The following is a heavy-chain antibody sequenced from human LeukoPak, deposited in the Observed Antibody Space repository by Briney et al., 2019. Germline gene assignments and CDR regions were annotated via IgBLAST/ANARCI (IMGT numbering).Heavy chain of an antibody. CDR3: ARDSYWGSDFDY. Sequence: SETLSLTCTVPGGSISSGSYYWSWIRQPAGKGLEWIGRIYTSGSTNYNPSLKSRVTISVDTSKNQFSLKLSSVTAADTAVYYCARDSYWGSDFDYWGQGTLVAVSS. D-gene: IGHD7-27*01. J-gene: IGHJ4*02. CDR2: IYTSGST. V-gene: IGHV4-61*02. CDR1: GGSISSGSYY.